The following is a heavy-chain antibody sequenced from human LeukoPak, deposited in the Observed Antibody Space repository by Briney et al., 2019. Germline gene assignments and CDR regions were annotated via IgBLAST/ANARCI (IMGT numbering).Heavy chain of an antibody. Sequence: ASVKVSCKASGYTFANSGISWVRQAPGQGLEWMGWISVYNGDTDYAQKFQGRVRMTTDTSTTTAYMHLWGLRSDDTAVYYCARDYYDSSGYFDYWGQGTLVTVSS. CDR1: GYTFANSG. D-gene: IGHD3-22*01. J-gene: IGHJ4*02. V-gene: IGHV1-18*01. CDR3: ARDYYDSSGYFDY. CDR2: ISVYNGDT.